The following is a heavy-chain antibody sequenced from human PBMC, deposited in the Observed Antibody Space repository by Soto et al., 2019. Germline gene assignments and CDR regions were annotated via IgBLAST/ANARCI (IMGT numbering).Heavy chain of an antibody. J-gene: IGHJ4*02. CDR2: IWYDGSNK. CDR3: AREDVVY. V-gene: IGHV3-33*01. Sequence: QVQLVESGGGVVQPGRSLRLSCAASGFTFSSYGMHWVRQTPGKGLEWVAVIWYDGSNKYYADSVKGRFTISRDNSKNTLYLQMNSLRAEDTAVYYCAREDVVYWGQGTLVTVSS. CDR1: GFTFSSYG.